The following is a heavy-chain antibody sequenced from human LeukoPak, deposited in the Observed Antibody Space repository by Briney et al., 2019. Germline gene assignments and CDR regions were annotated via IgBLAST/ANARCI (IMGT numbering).Heavy chain of an antibody. D-gene: IGHD4-17*01. CDR1: GFTFDDYA. CDR2: ISWNSGSI. Sequence: GGSLRLSCAASGFTFDDYAMHWVRQAPGKGLEWVSGISWNSGSIGYADSVKGRFTISRDNAKNSLYLQMNSLRAEDTAVYYCAGPLPYGSPHPDKYGMDVWGQGTTVTVSS. J-gene: IGHJ6*02. V-gene: IGHV3-9*01. CDR3: AGPLPYGSPHPDKYGMDV.